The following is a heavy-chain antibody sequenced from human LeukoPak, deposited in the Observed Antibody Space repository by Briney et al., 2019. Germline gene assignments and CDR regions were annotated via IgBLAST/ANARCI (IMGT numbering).Heavy chain of an antibody. V-gene: IGHV4-31*03. D-gene: IGHD6-13*01. Sequence: SQTLSLTCTVSGGSISSGAYYWSWIRQHPEKGLEWIGYIYYSGSAYYNPSLKSRLTISVDTSKNHFSLRLTSVTAADTAVYYCATNPAGSSSWYQRSNYFDYWGQGTLVTVSS. CDR3: ATNPAGSSSWYQRSNYFDY. CDR1: GGSISSGAYY. CDR2: IYYSGSA. J-gene: IGHJ4*02.